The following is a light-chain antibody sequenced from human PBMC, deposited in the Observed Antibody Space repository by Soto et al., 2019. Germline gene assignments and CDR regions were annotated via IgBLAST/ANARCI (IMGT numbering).Light chain of an antibody. Sequence: EIVLTQSPATLSLSPGERSTLSCKTIQSVINYLAWYQQKPGQAPRLLIYGASSRATGIPDRFSGSGSGTDFTLTISRLEPEDFAVYYCQQYGSSPPEVTFGPGTKVDIK. V-gene: IGKV3-20*01. CDR2: GAS. J-gene: IGKJ3*01. CDR1: QSVINY. CDR3: QQYGSSPPEVT.